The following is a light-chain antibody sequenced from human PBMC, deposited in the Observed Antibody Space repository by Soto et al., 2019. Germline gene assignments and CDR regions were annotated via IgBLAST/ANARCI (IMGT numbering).Light chain of an antibody. V-gene: IGKV1-39*01. CDR1: QSISNY. J-gene: IGKJ1*01. CDR3: QQSNSTPRT. Sequence: DIQMTQSPSSLSASVGDRVTITCRASQSISNYLNWYQQKPGKAPKLLMYAASSLQSGVPSRFGGNGSGTDFTLTISSLQPEDFATYYCQQSNSTPRTFGQGTKVEIK. CDR2: AAS.